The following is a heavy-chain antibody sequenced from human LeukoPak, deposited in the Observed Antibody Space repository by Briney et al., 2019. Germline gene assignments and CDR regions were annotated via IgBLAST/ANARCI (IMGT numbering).Heavy chain of an antibody. J-gene: IGHJ4*02. Sequence: SGPTLVKPTQTLTLTCTFSGFSLSTSGVGMGWIRQPPGKALEWLALIYWDDDKRYSPSLKSRLTITKDTSKNQVVLTMINMDPVDTATYYCAHRRYGSGSYYNPLDYWGQGTLVTVSS. V-gene: IGHV2-5*02. CDR3: AHRRYGSGSYYNPLDY. CDR2: IYWDDDK. D-gene: IGHD3-10*01. CDR1: GFSLSTSGVG.